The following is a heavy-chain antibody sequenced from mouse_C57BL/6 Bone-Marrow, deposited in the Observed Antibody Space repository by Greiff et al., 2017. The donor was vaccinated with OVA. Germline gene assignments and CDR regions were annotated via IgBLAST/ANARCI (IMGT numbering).Heavy chain of an antibody. D-gene: IGHD4-1*01. CDR1: GYTFTSYG. CDR2: IYPRSSNT. V-gene: IGHV1-81*01. Sequence: QVQLKESGAELARPGASVKLSCKASGYTFTSYGVSWVKQRTGQGLEWIVEIYPRSSNTYYNEKFKGKATLTADKSSSTAYLELRSLTSEDSAVYFCAGEGSWDGWYFDVWGTGTTVTVSS. CDR3: AGEGSWDGWYFDV. J-gene: IGHJ1*03.